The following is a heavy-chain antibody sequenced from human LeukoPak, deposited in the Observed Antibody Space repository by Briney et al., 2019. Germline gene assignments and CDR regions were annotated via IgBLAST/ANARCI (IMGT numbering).Heavy chain of an antibody. Sequence: GGSLRLSCTASGFNVGDCAMSWVRQAPGKGLEWVGFIRSKTYGGTADYAASVEGRFTISRDDSNNIVYLQMNSLKTEDTALYYCSRGLEGFTAYDDYWGQGTLVTVSS. V-gene: IGHV3-49*04. D-gene: IGHD5-12*01. CDR1: GFNVGDCA. CDR2: IRSKTYGGTA. CDR3: SRGLEGFTAYDDY. J-gene: IGHJ4*02.